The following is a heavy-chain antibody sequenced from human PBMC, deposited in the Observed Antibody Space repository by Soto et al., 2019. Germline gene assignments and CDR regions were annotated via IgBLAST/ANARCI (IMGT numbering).Heavy chain of an antibody. J-gene: IGHJ4*02. CDR3: ARDQLRPGILYSLGVLLPEYGL. V-gene: IGHV3-23*01. CDR1: GYTFTSNH. Sequence: SCKAAGYTFTSNHMHWVRQAPGQGLEWVAAISVSGNNAYYADSVKGRFTISRDNSQNSVFLQMSSLRADDTAVYYCARDQLRPGILYSLGVLLPEYGLWGQGTLVTVSS. CDR2: ISVSGNNA. D-gene: IGHD3-22*01.